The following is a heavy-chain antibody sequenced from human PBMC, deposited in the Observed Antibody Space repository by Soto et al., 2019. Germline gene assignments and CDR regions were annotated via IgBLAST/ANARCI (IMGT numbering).Heavy chain of an antibody. D-gene: IGHD2-15*01. CDR3: ARAAGRPYYYYGMDV. CDR1: AGTFNNYA. Sequence: EQLVQSGPEVKKPGSSVTVSCKASAGTFNNYAICWVRQAPGQGLEWMGGTIPLFSTSSYAQKFQGRVTITADKSTSTVYMEMRNLKSEDTALYYCARAAGRPYYYYGMDVWGQGTTVTVS. CDR2: TIPLFSTS. J-gene: IGHJ6*02. V-gene: IGHV1-69*06.